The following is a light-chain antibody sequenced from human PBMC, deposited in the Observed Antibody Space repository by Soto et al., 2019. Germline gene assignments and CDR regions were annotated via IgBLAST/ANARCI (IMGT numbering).Light chain of an antibody. V-gene: IGKV3-20*01. CDR2: AVS. J-gene: IGKJ1*01. CDR3: QQHSNSPWT. CDR1: QTISNNY. Sequence: EIVLTQSPGTLTLSPGESAALSGRASQTISNNYLVWYRQKPGQAPRLLIYAVSSRAAGIPDRFSGSGSGTDFALTIARLEPEDAAVYYCQQHSNSPWTFGQGTRVEI.